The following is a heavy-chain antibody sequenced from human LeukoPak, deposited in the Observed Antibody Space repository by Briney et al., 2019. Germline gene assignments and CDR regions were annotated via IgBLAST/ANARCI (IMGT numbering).Heavy chain of an antibody. D-gene: IGHD5-12*01. J-gene: IGHJ4*02. CDR2: INHSGST. Sequence: SVTLSLTCAVYGGSFSGYYWSWIRQPPGKGLEWIGEINHSGSTNYNPSLKSRVTISVDTSKNQFSLKLSSVTTADTAVYYCARGGWLRLFDYWGQGTLVTVSS. V-gene: IGHV4-34*01. CDR1: GGSFSGYY. CDR3: ARGGWLRLFDY.